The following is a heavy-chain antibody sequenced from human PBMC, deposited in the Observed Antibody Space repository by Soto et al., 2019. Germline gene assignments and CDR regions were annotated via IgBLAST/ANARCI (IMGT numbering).Heavy chain of an antibody. J-gene: IGHJ5*02. D-gene: IGHD6-13*01. Sequence: GGSLRLSCAASGFTFSSYSMNWVRQAPGKGLEWVSYISSSSSTIYYADNVKGRFTISRDNAKNSLYLQMNSLRAEDTAVYYCARHPERIAQIGWFDPWGQGTLVTVSS. CDR2: ISSSSSTI. CDR3: ARHPERIAQIGWFDP. CDR1: GFTFSSYS. V-gene: IGHV3-48*01.